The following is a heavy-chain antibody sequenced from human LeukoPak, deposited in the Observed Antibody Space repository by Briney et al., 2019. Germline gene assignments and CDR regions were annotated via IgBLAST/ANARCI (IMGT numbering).Heavy chain of an antibody. D-gene: IGHD4-17*01. V-gene: IGHV1-2*02. CDR3: ARGQNNDYGDYNGWGH. Sequence: ASVKVSCKASGYSFTGYYMHWVRQAPGQGLEWMGWINPNSGGTSYAQNFQGRVTMTRDTSISTAYMELSSLRSDDTAVYYCARGQNNDYGDYNGWGHWGQGTLVTASS. CDR1: GYSFTGYY. CDR2: INPNSGGT. J-gene: IGHJ4*02.